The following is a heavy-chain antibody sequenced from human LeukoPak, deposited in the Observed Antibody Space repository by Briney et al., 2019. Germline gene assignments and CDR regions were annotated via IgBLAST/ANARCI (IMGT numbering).Heavy chain of an antibody. CDR3: ARASTVLRYFD. J-gene: IGHJ4*02. Sequence: SETLSLTCTVSGGXISSYLWSWIRQPPGKGLEWNAYIYYSGSTNYNPSLKSRVAISVDTSKNQFSLKLSSVTAADTAVYYCARASTVLRYFDWGQGTLVTVSS. V-gene: IGHV4-59*12. CDR1: GGXISSYL. CDR2: IYYSGST. D-gene: IGHD3-9*01.